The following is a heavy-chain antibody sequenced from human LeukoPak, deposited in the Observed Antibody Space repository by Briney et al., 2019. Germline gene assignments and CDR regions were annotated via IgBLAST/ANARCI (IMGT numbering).Heavy chain of an antibody. Sequence: ASVKVSCKASGYTFTDYYMHWVPQAPGQGFEWMGWIKPNDGDTNYAQKFQGRVTMTRDTSISTAHMEVSRLRSDDAAVYYCARANFLYCSSSTCLFVYWGQGTLVTVSS. D-gene: IGHD2-2*01. J-gene: IGHJ4*02. CDR2: IKPNDGDT. CDR3: ARANFLYCSSSTCLFVY. V-gene: IGHV1-2*02. CDR1: GYTFTDYY.